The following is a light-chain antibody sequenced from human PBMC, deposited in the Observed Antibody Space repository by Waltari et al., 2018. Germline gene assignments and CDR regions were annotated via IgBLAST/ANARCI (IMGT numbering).Light chain of an antibody. CDR2: DVS. Sequence: QSALTQPRSVSGSPGQSVTISCTGTSSDVGNYNYVSWYQQLPNKAPKLMIYDVSGRPSGVPVRFSGSKSGNTASLTISGLLSEDEADYYCCSYAGSYTFVIFGGGTKLTVL. CDR1: SSDVGNYNY. CDR3: CSYAGSYTFVI. J-gene: IGLJ2*01. V-gene: IGLV2-11*01.